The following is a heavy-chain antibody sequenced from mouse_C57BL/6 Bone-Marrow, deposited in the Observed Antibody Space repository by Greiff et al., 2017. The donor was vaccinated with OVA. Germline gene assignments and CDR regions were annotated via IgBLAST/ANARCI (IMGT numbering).Heavy chain of an antibody. CDR1: GFNIKNTY. Sequence: EVQLQQSVAELVRPGASVKLSCTASGFNIKNTYMHWVKQRPEQGLEWIGRIDPANGNTKYAPKFQGKATITADTSSNTAYLQLSSLTSEDTAIYYCARDLLWLRRRLYYYAMDYWGQGTSVTVSS. CDR3: ARDLLWLRRRLYYYAMDY. CDR2: IDPANGNT. V-gene: IGHV14-3*01. J-gene: IGHJ4*01. D-gene: IGHD2-2*01.